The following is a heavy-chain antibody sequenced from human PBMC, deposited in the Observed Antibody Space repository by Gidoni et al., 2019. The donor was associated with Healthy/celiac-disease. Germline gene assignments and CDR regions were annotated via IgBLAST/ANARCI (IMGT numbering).Heavy chain of an antibody. J-gene: IGHJ4*02. CDR3: ARFTCGGDCYAGVR. CDR2: ISSSSSTI. CDR1: GFPFSSYS. V-gene: IGHV3-48*04. D-gene: IGHD2-21*02. Sequence: EVQLVESGGGLVQPGGSLSLSFPAPGFPFSSYSMNWVRQAPGKGLEWVSYISSSSSTIDYADSVKGRFNISRDNAKNSLYLQMNSLRAEDTAVYYCARFTCGGDCYAGVRWGQGTLVTVSS.